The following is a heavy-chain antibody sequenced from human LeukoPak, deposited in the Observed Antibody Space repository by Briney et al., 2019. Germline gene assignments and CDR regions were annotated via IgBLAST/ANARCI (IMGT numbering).Heavy chain of an antibody. D-gene: IGHD3-3*01. Sequence: PGRSLRLSCAASGFTFSSYAMHWVRQAPGKGLEWVAVISYYGSNKYYADSVKGRFTISRDNSKNTLYLQMNSLRAEDTAVYYCAKDKDDFWSGIDYWGQGTLVTVSS. CDR3: AKDKDDFWSGIDY. CDR1: GFTFSSYA. V-gene: IGHV3-30*01. CDR2: ISYYGSNK. J-gene: IGHJ4*02.